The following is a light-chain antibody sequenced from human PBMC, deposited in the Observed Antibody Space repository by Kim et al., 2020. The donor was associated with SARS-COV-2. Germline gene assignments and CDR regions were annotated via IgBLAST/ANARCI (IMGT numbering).Light chain of an antibody. V-gene: IGKV1-39*01. CDR2: AAS. Sequence: DIQMTQSPSSLSASVGDRVTITCRASQSISNYLNGYQQKPGKAPKLLIYAASSLQTGVPSRFSGSGSGTHFTLTIDSLQPEDFATYYCQQSYTTPRTFGQGTKVDIK. CDR3: QQSYTTPRT. J-gene: IGKJ2*01. CDR1: QSISNY.